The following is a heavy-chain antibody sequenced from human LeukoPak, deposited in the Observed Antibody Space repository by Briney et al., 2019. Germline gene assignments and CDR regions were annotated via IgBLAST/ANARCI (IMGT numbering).Heavy chain of an antibody. CDR1: GYTFTCHY. D-gene: IGHD2-21*01. CDR3: AREFDPGLMWYWFDP. Sequence: GASVKVSCKASGYTFTCHYVHWVRQAPGRGLEWMGWINPDSGGTNYAQTFQGRVTMTRDTSISTAYMELRSLRSDDTAVYYCAREFDPGLMWYWFDPWGQGTLVTVSS. CDR2: INPDSGGT. V-gene: IGHV1-2*02. J-gene: IGHJ5*02.